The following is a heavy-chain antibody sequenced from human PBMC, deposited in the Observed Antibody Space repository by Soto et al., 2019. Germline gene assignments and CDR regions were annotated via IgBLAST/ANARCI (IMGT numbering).Heavy chain of an antibody. Sequence: EVQLVESGGGLVQPGGSLRLSCAASGFTFSSYWMSWVRQAPGKGLEWVANIKQDGSEKYYVDSVKGRFTISRDNAKNSLYLQMNSLTAEDTAVYYCARVRGDYFDAFNIWGQGTMVTVSS. D-gene: IGHD4-17*01. V-gene: IGHV3-7*01. CDR2: IKQDGSEK. CDR1: GFTFSSYW. CDR3: ARVRGDYFDAFNI. J-gene: IGHJ3*02.